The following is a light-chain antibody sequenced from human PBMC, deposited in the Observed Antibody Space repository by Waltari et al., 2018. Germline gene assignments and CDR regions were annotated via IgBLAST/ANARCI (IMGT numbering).Light chain of an antibody. CDR1: ELPRKS. CDR3: YSSDSTGLRV. V-gene: IGLV3-10*01. Sequence: SYELTQTPSVSVSPGQTARINCSGHELPRKSAYWFQQKSGQAPRLVIYEDTKRPSGIPERFSGSSSGTVATLTITGAQVDDEADYYCYSSDSTGLRVFGGGTTVVVL. J-gene: IGLJ1*01. CDR2: EDT.